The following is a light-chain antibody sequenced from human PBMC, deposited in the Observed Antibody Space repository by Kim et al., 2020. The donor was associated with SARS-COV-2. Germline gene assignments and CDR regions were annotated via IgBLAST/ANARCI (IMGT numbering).Light chain of an antibody. CDR2: DNS. Sequence: VTISCTGRSSNIGAGYDVHWYQQLPGTAPKLLIYDNSNRPSGVPDRFSGSKSGTSASLAITGLQAEDEADYYCQSYDSSLSALYVFGTGTKVTVL. J-gene: IGLJ1*01. CDR3: QSYDSSLSALYV. CDR1: SSNIGAGYD. V-gene: IGLV1-40*01.